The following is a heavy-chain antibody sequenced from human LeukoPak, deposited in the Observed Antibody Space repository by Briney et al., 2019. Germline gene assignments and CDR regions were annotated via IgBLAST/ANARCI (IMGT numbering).Heavy chain of an antibody. Sequence: GGSLRLSCVASGFTFSSYGMHWVRQAPGKGLEWVAVISYDGSNKYYADSVKGRFTISRDNSKNTLYLQMNSLRAEDTAVYYCAKAGAGEAFDIWGQGTMVTVSS. D-gene: IGHD3-10*01. CDR2: ISYDGSNK. CDR1: GFTFSSYG. V-gene: IGHV3-30*18. CDR3: AKAGAGEAFDI. J-gene: IGHJ3*02.